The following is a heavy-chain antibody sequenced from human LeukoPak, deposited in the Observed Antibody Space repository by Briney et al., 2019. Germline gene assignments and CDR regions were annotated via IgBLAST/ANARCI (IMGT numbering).Heavy chain of an antibody. D-gene: IGHD1-26*01. CDR2: ISGSGVMT. CDR3: AKDRSIGTYYTFDH. CDR1: GFTFSDYA. V-gene: IGHV3-23*01. Sequence: GALRLSCAASGFTFSDYAMTWVRQAPGKGLEWVATISGSGVMTYYADSVKGRFTVSGDTSKNTIYLQMHSLTAADTAVYYCAKDRSIGTYYTFDHWGQGTLVTVSS. J-gene: IGHJ4*02.